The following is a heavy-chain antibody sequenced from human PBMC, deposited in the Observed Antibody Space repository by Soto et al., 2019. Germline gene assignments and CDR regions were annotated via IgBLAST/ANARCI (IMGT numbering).Heavy chain of an antibody. CDR3: AREDGYCSGGSCHSGGWLEP. D-gene: IGHD2-15*01. J-gene: IGHJ5*02. Sequence: ASVKVSCKASGLLFITYGICWVRQAPGQGLEWMAWTSPYNGDTKYAQRFLGRVTITTDRASDTVYMELTTLRSDDTALYYCAREDGYCSGGSCHSGGWLEPWGQGTLVTVSS. CDR2: TSPYNGDT. CDR1: GLLFITYG. V-gene: IGHV1-18*01.